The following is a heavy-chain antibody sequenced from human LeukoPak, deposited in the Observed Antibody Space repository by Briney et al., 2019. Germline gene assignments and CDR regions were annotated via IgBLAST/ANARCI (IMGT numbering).Heavy chain of an antibody. CDR1: GFTFSNYG. Sequence: GGSLRLSCTASGFTFSNYGMNWVRQAPGKGLKWVSYISSSSSAINYADSVKGRFTISRDNAKNSLILQMNSLRDEDTAVYYCARGGWARPDYWGQGTLVTVSS. CDR3: ARGGWARPDY. J-gene: IGHJ4*02. CDR2: ISSSSSAI. V-gene: IGHV3-48*02. D-gene: IGHD3-10*01.